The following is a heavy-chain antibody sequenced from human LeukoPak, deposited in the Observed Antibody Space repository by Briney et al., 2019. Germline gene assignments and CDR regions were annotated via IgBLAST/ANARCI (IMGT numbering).Heavy chain of an antibody. CDR1: GFTFSSYG. CDR3: ATSPDYYYGMDV. CDR2: ISYDGSNK. V-gene: IGHV3-30*03. J-gene: IGHJ6*02. Sequence: GRSLRLSCAASGFTFSSYGMHWVRQAPGKGLEWVAVISYDGSNKYYADSVKGRFTISRDNSKNTLYLQMNSLRAEDTAVYYCATSPDYYYGMDVWGQGTTVTVSS.